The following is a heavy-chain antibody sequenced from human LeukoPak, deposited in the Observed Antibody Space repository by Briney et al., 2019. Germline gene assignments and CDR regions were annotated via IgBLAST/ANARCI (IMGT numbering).Heavy chain of an antibody. V-gene: IGHV4-4*07. J-gene: IGHJ4*02. CDR3: ARGRAGWLQLRYYFDY. D-gene: IGHD5-24*01. CDR1: GGSISSYY. CDR2: IYTSGST. Sequence: PSETLSLTCTVSGGSISSYYWSWIRQPAGKGLEWIGRIYTSGSTNYNPPLKSRVTMSVDTSKNQFSLKLSSVTAADTAVYYCARGRAGWLQLRYYFDYWGQGTLVTVSS.